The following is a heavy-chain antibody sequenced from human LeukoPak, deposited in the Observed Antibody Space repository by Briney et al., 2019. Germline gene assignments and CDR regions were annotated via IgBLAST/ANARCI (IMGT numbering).Heavy chain of an antibody. V-gene: IGHV4-34*01. Sequence: SETLSLTCAVYGGSFSGYYWSWIRQPPGKGLEWIGEINHSGSTNYNPSLKSRVTISVDTSKNQFSLKLSSVTAADTAVYYCARQNYDFWSGYFYYFDYWGQGTLVTVSS. CDR3: ARQNYDFWSGYFYYFDY. J-gene: IGHJ4*02. D-gene: IGHD3-3*01. CDR1: GGSFSGYY. CDR2: INHSGST.